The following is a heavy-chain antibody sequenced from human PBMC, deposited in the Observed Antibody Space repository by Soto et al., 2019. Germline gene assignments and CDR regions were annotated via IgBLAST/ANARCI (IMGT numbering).Heavy chain of an antibody. J-gene: IGHJ5*02. D-gene: IGHD6-19*01. Sequence: GGSLRLSCAASGFTFSTYAMSWVRQAPGKGLEWVSGISGSGGSTYYADSVKGRFTISRDNSKNTLYLQMNSLRAEDTAVYYCARQQAVAGTTNWLDPWGQGTLVTVSS. CDR2: ISGSGGST. V-gene: IGHV3-23*01. CDR3: ARQQAVAGTTNWLDP. CDR1: GFTFSTYA.